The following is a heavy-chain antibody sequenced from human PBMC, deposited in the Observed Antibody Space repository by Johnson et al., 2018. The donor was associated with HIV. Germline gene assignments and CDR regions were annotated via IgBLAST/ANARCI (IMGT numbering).Heavy chain of an antibody. CDR3: AKDSIEWELRAFDI. V-gene: IGHV3-66*01. J-gene: IGHJ3*02. Sequence: VQLVESGGDLVQPGGSLRLSCAASGFTVNNKYMSWVRQPPGKGLEWVSVIYSGGSTYYADSVKGRFTISSDNSKNTLYLQMNSLRAEDTAVYYCAKDSIEWELRAFDIWGQGTMVTVSS. CDR1: GFTVNNKY. D-gene: IGHD1-26*01. CDR2: IYSGGST.